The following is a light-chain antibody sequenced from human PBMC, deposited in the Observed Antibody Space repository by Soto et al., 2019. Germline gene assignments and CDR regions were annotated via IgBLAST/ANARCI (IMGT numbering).Light chain of an antibody. CDR2: DAS. V-gene: IGKV3-11*01. J-gene: IGKJ1*01. Sequence: EIVLTQSKATLSLSPGERATLSCRASQSVSSYLAWYQQKPGQAPRLLIYDASNRATGIPARFSGSGSGTDFTLTISSLEPEDFAVYYCQQRSNWPRRTFGQGTKVEIK. CDR1: QSVSSY. CDR3: QQRSNWPRRT.